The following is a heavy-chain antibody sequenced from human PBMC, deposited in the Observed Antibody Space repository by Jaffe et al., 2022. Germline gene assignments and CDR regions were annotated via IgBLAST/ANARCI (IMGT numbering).Heavy chain of an antibody. V-gene: IGHV3-30*02. Sequence: QVQLVESGGGVVQPGGSLRLSCAASGFTFSTYGMHWVRQAPGKGLEWVAFIRYDGSDKYYADSVKGRFTISRDNSKNTLYLQMSSLRAEDTAVYYCAKDRGYDILTAYHYRVFDYWGQGTLVTVSS. CDR3: AKDRGYDILTAYHYRVFDY. J-gene: IGHJ4*02. CDR2: IRYDGSDK. D-gene: IGHD3-9*01. CDR1: GFTFSTYG.